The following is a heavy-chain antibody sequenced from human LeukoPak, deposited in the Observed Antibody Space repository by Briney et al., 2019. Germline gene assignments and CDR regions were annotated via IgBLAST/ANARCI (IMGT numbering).Heavy chain of an antibody. CDR3: AKRGDGYNTYYFDY. J-gene: IGHJ4*02. D-gene: IGHD5-24*01. CDR2: ISGSGVST. Sequence: GGSLRLSCVASGFTFSSYAMNWVRQAPGKGLEWVSGISGSGVSTYYADSVKGLFTISRDNSKNTLYLQVNSLRAEDTAVYYCAKRGDGYNTYYFDYWGQGALVTVSS. CDR1: GFTFSSYA. V-gene: IGHV3-23*01.